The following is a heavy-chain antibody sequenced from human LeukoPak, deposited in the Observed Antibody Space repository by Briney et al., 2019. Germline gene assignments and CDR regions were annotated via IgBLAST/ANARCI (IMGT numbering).Heavy chain of an antibody. CDR2: IYYSGST. CDR3: ARGQGYYYYYMDV. Sequence: SETLSLACTVSGGSISSYYWSWIRQPPGKGLEWIGYIYYSGSTNYNPSLKSRVTISVDTSKNQFSLKLSSVTAADTAVYYCARGQGYYYYYMDVWGKGTTVTVSS. V-gene: IGHV4-59*01. J-gene: IGHJ6*03. CDR1: GGSISSYY.